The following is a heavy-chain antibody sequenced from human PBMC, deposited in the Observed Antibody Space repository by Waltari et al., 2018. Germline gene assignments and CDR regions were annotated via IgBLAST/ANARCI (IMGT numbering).Heavy chain of an antibody. CDR1: ESMFTNYY. CDR3: ARRKGYCTSSTCPPVQGYFGY. D-gene: IGHD2-2*01. J-gene: IGHJ4*02. Sequence: QVQLVQSGAEVKKPGPSVQIAYKDSESMFTNYYMYWVRQAPGQGLEWMGWINPNSGGTNHAKKFQGRVTMTRDTSISTAYMELTRLRSDDTAVYFCARRKGYCTSSTCPPVQGYFGYWGQGTLVTVSS. CDR2: INPNSGGT. V-gene: IGHV1-2*02.